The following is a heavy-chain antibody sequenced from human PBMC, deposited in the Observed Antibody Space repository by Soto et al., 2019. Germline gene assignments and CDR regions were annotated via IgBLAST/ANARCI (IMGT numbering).Heavy chain of an antibody. CDR2: IKQDGSEK. Sequence: PVGSLRVSCAASGFTFSSYWMSWVRQAPGKGLEWVANIKQDGSEKYYVDSVKGRFTISRDNAKNSLYLQMNSLRAEDTAVYYCARTRGLIRRYYYGSGSYYYPFPDAFDIWGQGTMVTVSS. CDR1: GFTFSSYW. J-gene: IGHJ3*02. D-gene: IGHD3-10*01. CDR3: ARTRGLIRRYYYGSGSYYYPFPDAFDI. V-gene: IGHV3-7*01.